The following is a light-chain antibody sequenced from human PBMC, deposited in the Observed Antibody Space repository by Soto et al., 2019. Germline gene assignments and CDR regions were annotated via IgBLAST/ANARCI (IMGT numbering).Light chain of an antibody. CDR1: QSISGW. J-gene: IGKJ2*01. Sequence: DIQMTQSPSTLSASVGDRVTITCRASQSISGWLAWYQQRPGKAPKLLIYKASSFQSGVPSRFSGSGSETEFTLTISSVQPEYFATYYCQQYKSHSYTFGQGLKLEI. CDR3: QQYKSHSYT. V-gene: IGKV1-5*03. CDR2: KAS.